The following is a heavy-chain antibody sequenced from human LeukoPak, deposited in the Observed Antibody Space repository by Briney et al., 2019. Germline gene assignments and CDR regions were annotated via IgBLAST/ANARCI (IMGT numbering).Heavy chain of an antibody. Sequence: SETLSLTCAVYGGSFSGYYWSWIRQPPGKGLEWIGEINHSGSTNYNPSLRSRVTISVDTSKNQFSLKLSSVTAADTAVYYCWSYVYAFDIWGQGTMVTVSS. V-gene: IGHV4-34*01. D-gene: IGHD3-10*02. CDR3: WSYVYAFDI. CDR2: INHSGST. J-gene: IGHJ3*02. CDR1: GGSFSGYY.